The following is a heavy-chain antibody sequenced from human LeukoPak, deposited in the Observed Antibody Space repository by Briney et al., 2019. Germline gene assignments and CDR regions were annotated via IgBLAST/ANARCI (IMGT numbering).Heavy chain of an antibody. CDR3: ARVSDFWSPFDP. J-gene: IGHJ5*02. Sequence: SETLSLTCTVSGGSISSGGYYWSWIRQHPGKGQEWIGYIYYSGSTYYNPSLKSRVTISVDTSKNQFSLKLSSVTAADTAVYYCARVSDFWSPFDPWGQGTLVTVSS. CDR1: GGSISSGGYY. D-gene: IGHD3-3*01. CDR2: IYYSGST. V-gene: IGHV4-31*03.